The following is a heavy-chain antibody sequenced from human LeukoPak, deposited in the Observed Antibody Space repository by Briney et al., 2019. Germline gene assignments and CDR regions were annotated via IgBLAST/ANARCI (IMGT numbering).Heavy chain of an antibody. V-gene: IGHV1-69*13. CDR1: GGTFSSYA. CDR3: ARGASHAEYFQH. J-gene: IGHJ1*01. Sequence: SVKVSCKASGGTFSSYAISWVRQAPGQGIEWMGGIIPIFGTANYAQKFQGRVTITADESTSTAYMELSSLRSEDTAVYYCARGASHAEYFQHWGQGTLVTVSS. CDR2: IIPIFGTA. D-gene: IGHD6-6*01.